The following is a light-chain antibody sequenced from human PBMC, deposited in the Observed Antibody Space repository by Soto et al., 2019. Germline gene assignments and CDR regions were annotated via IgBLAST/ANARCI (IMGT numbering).Light chain of an antibody. CDR1: QSVSSY. J-gene: IGKJ5*01. CDR2: DAS. Sequence: EIVLTQSPATLSLSPGERATLSCRASQSVSSYLAWYQQKPGQAPRLIIYDASNMATGIPARFSGSGAGTDFTLTISSLEPEDFAGYYCQQRSNCPSITFGQGTRLEIK. CDR3: QQRSNCPSIT. V-gene: IGKV3-11*01.